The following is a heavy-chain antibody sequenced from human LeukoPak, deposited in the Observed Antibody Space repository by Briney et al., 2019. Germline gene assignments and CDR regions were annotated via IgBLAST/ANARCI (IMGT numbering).Heavy chain of an antibody. CDR3: ASGADVKSVDYNDRSAYSDYFDY. V-gene: IGHV1-2*02. CDR1: GYTFTGYY. D-gene: IGHD3-22*01. Sequence: VASVKVSCKTSGYTFTGYYIHWVRQAPGQVLECMGWINPNSGGTNFAQKFQGRVTLTRDTSISTAYMELSSLRSDDTAVYYCASGADVKSVDYNDRSAYSDYFDYWGQGTLVTVSS. CDR2: INPNSGGT. J-gene: IGHJ4*02.